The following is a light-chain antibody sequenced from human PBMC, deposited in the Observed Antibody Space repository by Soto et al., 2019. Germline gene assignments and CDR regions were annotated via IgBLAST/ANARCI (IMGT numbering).Light chain of an antibody. J-gene: IGKJ3*01. CDR3: QQYNNNWPPFT. V-gene: IGKV3-15*01. CDR1: QSVSSN. CDR2: GAS. Sequence: EIVMTQSPATLSVSPGERATLSCRASQSVSSNLAWYQQKPGQAPRLLIYGASTRATGIPARFSGSGSGTDFTLTISSLQSEDFAVYYCQQYNNNWPPFTFGPGTKVD.